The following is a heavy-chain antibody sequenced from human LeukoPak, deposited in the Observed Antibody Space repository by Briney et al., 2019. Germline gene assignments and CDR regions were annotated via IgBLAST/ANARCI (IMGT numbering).Heavy chain of an antibody. D-gene: IGHD3-22*01. V-gene: IGHV4-4*07. CDR3: ARDAKSYYDSSGYSEFDY. CDR2: TSASGSN. J-gene: IGHJ4*02. Sequence: NPSETLSLTCIVSGGSISSYFWSWIRQPAGKGLEWIGRTSASGSNNYNPSLKSRVTLSVDTSKNQFSLRLSSVTAADTAVYYCARDAKSYYDSSGYSEFDYWGQGTLVTVSS. CDR1: GGSISSYF.